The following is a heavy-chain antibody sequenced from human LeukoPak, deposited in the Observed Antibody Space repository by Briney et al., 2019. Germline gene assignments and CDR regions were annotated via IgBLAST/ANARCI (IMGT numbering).Heavy chain of an antibody. D-gene: IGHD3/OR15-3a*01. CDR2: ISIGSSYI. CDR1: GFTFNSYS. Sequence: PGGSLRLFCAASGFTFNSYSMNWVRQAPGKGLEWVSSISIGSSYIYYAPSVKSRFSISRDNAKNQLYLKLNTLRAEDTAVYYCASGEFRHGLQVDYWGQGTLVAASS. J-gene: IGHJ4*02. CDR3: ASGEFRHGLQVDY. V-gene: IGHV3-21*01.